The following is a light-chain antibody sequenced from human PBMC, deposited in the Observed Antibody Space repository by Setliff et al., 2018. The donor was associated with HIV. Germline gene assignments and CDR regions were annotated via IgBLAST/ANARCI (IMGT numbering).Light chain of an antibody. Sequence: IVMTQSPGSLVLSLGERATINCKSSRSVLYNSNNKNYLAWYQQKPGQPPKLLPYWASIRESGVPDRFSGSGSGTDFTLTISSLQAEDVAVYYCQQYYTIPPTFGGGTKVDIK. CDR3: QQYYTIPPT. CDR2: WAS. J-gene: IGKJ4*01. CDR1: RSVLYNSNNKNY. V-gene: IGKV4-1*01.